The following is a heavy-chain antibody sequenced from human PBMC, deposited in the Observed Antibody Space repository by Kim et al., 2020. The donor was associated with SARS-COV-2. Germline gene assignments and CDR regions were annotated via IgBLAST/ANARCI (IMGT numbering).Heavy chain of an antibody. CDR2: IWPDGSDR. CDR1: GFTSSNYG. D-gene: IGHD4-17*01. Sequence: GGSLRLSCAASGFTSSNYGTHWVRQAPGKGLEWVAVIWPDGSDRYNTDSVKGRFTISRDNSKNTLYLQMNSLRAEDTAVYYCARNHDYGDYNSPLAAFDIWGQGTMVTVSS. J-gene: IGHJ3*02. CDR3: ARNHDYGDYNSPLAAFDI. V-gene: IGHV3-33*01.